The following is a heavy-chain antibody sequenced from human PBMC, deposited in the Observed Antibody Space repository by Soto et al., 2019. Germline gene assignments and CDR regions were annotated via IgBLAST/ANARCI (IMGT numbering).Heavy chain of an antibody. CDR2: IFSNDEK. D-gene: IGHD3-22*01. CDR1: GFSLNNNKMG. V-gene: IGHV2-26*01. CDR3: SRSSYNYDSSGFGYFFDY. Sequence: SGPTLVNPTETLTLTCTVSGFSLNNNKMGVSWIRQPPGKALEWLAHIFSNDEKSYTTSLKSRLTISKDTSKSQVVLTMTNMDPVYTCTYYCSRSSYNYDSSGFGYFFDYRGQGTLVTVSS. J-gene: IGHJ4*02.